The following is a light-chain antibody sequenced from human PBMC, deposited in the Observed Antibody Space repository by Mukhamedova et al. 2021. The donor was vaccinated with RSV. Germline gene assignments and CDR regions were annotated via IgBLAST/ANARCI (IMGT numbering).Light chain of an antibody. CDR1: QSISSW. Sequence: GDRVTITCRASQSISSWLAWYQQKPGKAPKLLIYKASSLESGVPSRFSGSGSGTEFTLTISSLQPDDFATYYCQQYNSYSGTFGQ. V-gene: IGKV1-5*03. CDR2: KAS. J-gene: IGKJ1*01. CDR3: QQYNSYSGT.